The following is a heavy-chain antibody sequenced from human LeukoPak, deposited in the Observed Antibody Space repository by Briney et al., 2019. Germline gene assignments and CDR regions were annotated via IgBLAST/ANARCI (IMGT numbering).Heavy chain of an antibody. CDR1: GFTLSNAW. CDR3: TTSHGLGLYYYYMDD. Sequence: GGSLRLSCAASGFTLSNAWMSWVRQAPGKGLEWVGRIKSKTDGGTTDYAAPVKGRFTISRDDSKNTLYLQMNSLKTEDTAVYYCTTSHGLGLYYYYMDDWGKGTTVTISS. V-gene: IGHV3-15*01. J-gene: IGHJ6*03. CDR2: IKSKTDGGTT. D-gene: IGHD3-22*01.